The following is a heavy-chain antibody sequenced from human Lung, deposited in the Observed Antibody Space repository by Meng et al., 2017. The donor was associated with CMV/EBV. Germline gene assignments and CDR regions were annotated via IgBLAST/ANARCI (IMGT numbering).Heavy chain of an antibody. Sequence: GESXKISCVASGFTFSGYEMNWVRQAPGKGLEWVSSISSSSSYIYYADSVKGRFTISRDNAKNSLYLQMNSLRAEDTAVYYCARVLGYCSSTSCASDYWGQGTXVTVSS. J-gene: IGHJ4*02. CDR3: ARVLGYCSSTSCASDY. V-gene: IGHV3-21*01. CDR2: ISSSSSYI. CDR1: GFTFSGYE. D-gene: IGHD2-2*01.